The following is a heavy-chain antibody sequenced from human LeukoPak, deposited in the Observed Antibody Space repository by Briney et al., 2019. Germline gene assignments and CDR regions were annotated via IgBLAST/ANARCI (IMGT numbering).Heavy chain of an antibody. CDR1: GFTFSSYS. V-gene: IGHV3-21*01. J-gene: IGHJ4*02. Sequence: GGSLRLSCAASGFTFSSYSMNWVRQAPGKGLEWVSSISSSSSYIYYADSVKGRFTISRDNAKNSLYLQMNSLRAEDTAVYYCASTPDDILTGYFDYWGQGTLVTVSS. CDR3: ASTPDDILTGYFDY. D-gene: IGHD3-9*01. CDR2: ISSSSSYI.